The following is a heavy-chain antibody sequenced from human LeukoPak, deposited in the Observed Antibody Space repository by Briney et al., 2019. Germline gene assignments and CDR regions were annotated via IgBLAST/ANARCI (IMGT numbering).Heavy chain of an antibody. D-gene: IGHD1-26*01. Sequence: PGGSLRLSCAASGFTFSSDAMSWVRQAPGKAMEWVSSITSSGTHIFYADSVRGRFTISRDNAKNSLYLQMDSLGPDDTAVYYCARDPYSGNYGNDYYYYMDVWGKGTTVTISS. J-gene: IGHJ6*03. CDR3: ARDPYSGNYGNDYYYYMDV. CDR1: GFTFSSDA. V-gene: IGHV3-21*01. CDR2: ITSSGTHI.